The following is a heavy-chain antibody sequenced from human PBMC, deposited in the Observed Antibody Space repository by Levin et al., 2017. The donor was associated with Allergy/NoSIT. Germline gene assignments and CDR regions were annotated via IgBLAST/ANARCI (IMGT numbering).Heavy chain of an antibody. CDR2: ISYDGSNK. CDR1: GFTFSSYG. D-gene: IGHD5-12*01. CDR3: AKDLGSEGAFDI. V-gene: IGHV3-30*18. J-gene: IGHJ3*02. Sequence: GESLKISCTASGFTFSSYGMHWVRQAPGKGLEWVAVISYDGSNKYYADSVKGRFTISRDNSKNTLYLQMNSLRAEDTAVYYCAKDLGSEGAFDIWGQGTMVTVSS.